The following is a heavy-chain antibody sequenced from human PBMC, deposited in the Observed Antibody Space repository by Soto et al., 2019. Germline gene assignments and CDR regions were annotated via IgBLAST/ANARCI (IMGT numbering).Heavy chain of an antibody. Sequence: PSETLSLTCAVSGYSISSGYYWGFIRQPPGKGLEWIGSIYHSGSTYYNPSLKSRVTISVDTSKNQFSLKLSSVTAADTAVYYCARPYYYDSSGYNDAFDIWGQGTMVTVSS. CDR3: ARPYYYDSSGYNDAFDI. J-gene: IGHJ3*02. CDR2: IYHSGST. D-gene: IGHD3-22*01. CDR1: GYSISSGYY. V-gene: IGHV4-38-2*01.